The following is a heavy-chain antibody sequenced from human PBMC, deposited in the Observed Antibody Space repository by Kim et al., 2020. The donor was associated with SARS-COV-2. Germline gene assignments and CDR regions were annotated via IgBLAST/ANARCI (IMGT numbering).Heavy chain of an antibody. CDR3: ARGDGRGWSDRFDF. CDR2: IYSGGST. V-gene: IGHV3-66*01. D-gene: IGHD6-19*01. Sequence: GGSLRLSCAASGFTLSSNYMSWVRQAPGKGLEWVSVIYSGGSTYYADSVKGRFPISRDIFKNTLFLQMNNLRAEDTAVYYCARGDGRGWSDRFDFWGQGT. CDR1: GFTLSSNY. J-gene: IGHJ4*02.